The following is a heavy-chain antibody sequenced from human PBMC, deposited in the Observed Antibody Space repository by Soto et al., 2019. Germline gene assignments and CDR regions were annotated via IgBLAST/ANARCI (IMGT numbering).Heavy chain of an antibody. CDR1: GGSISSSSYY. Sequence: SETLSLTCTVSGGSISSSSYYWGWIRQPPGKGLEWIGSIYYSGSTYYNPSLKSRVTISVDTSKNQFSLKLSSVTAADTAVYYCARHRQRITIFGVVLPAAHSHWFDPWGQGTLVTVS. J-gene: IGHJ5*02. D-gene: IGHD3-3*01. CDR3: ARHRQRITIFGVVLPAAHSHWFDP. V-gene: IGHV4-39*01. CDR2: IYYSGST.